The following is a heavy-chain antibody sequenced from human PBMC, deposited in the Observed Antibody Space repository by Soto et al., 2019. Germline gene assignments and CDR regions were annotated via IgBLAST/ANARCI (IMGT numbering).Heavy chain of an antibody. D-gene: IGHD3-22*01. CDR1: GFTFSSYA. Sequence: LRLSCAASGFTFSSYAMSWVRQAPGKGLEWVSGTSGSGGSTYYADSVKGRFTISRDNSKNTLYLQMNSLRAEDTAVYYCAKDRSEVVVRWFDPWGQGTLVTVSS. J-gene: IGHJ5*02. V-gene: IGHV3-23*01. CDR3: AKDRSEVVVRWFDP. CDR2: TSGSGGST.